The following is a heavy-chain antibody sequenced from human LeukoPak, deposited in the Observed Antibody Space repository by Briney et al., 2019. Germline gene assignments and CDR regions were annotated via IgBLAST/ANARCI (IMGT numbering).Heavy chain of an antibody. J-gene: IGHJ3*02. V-gene: IGHV1-2*02. Sequence: ASVKVSCKASGYTFTSYYMHWVRQAPGQGLEWMGWINPNSGGTNYAQKFQGRVTMTRDTSISTAYMELSRLRSDDTAVYYCARWSHIVVVTATIAAFDIWGQGTMVTVSS. CDR2: INPNSGGT. CDR1: GYTFTSYY. CDR3: ARWSHIVVVTATIAAFDI. D-gene: IGHD2-21*02.